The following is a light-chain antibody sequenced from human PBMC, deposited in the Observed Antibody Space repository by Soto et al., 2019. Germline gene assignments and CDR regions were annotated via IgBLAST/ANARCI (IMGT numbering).Light chain of an antibody. Sequence: QSALTQPASVSGSPGQSITISCTGTSSDVGGYNSVSWYQQLPGKAPKLVIYEVTNRPSGISNRFSGSKSGNTASLTISGLQAEDEADYYCSSYTSSSTRVFGTWTKVTVL. CDR1: SSDVGGYNS. CDR3: SSYTSSSTRV. V-gene: IGLV2-14*01. J-gene: IGLJ1*01. CDR2: EVT.